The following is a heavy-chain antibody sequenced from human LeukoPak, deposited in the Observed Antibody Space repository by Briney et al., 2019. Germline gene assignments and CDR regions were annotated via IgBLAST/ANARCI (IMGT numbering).Heavy chain of an antibody. CDR1: GFTFSTYW. V-gene: IGHV3-74*01. J-gene: IGHJ4*02. CDR3: AREEYYYDSRSLDY. D-gene: IGHD3-22*01. CDR2: IKSDGSST. Sequence: PGGSLRLSCAASGFTFSTYWMHWVRQAPGKGLVWVSRIKSDGSSTSYADSVKGRFTISRDNAKNTLYLQMNSLRAEDTAMYYCAREEYYYDSRSLDYWGQGTLVTVSS.